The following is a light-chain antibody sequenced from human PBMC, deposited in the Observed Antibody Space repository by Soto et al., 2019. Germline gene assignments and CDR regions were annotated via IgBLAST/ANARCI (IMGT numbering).Light chain of an antibody. Sequence: EIAMTQSPATLSVSPGERATLSCRASQSISTELGWYQQIPGQPPRLLIYSASTRATGVPARFTGSGSGSEFTLTISGLQSEDFAIYYCQQGHNWPLTFGQGTRLEI. CDR2: SAS. CDR1: QSISTE. V-gene: IGKV3-15*01. J-gene: IGKJ2*01. CDR3: QQGHNWPLT.